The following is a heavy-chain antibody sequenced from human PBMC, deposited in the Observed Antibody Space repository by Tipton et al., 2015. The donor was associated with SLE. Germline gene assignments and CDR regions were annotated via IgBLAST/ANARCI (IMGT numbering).Heavy chain of an antibody. V-gene: IGHV4-59*01. CDR1: GYSISPYY. CDR3: ARTVGSHRNYYFDS. CDR2: IHSSGTT. D-gene: IGHD1-26*01. J-gene: IGHJ4*02. Sequence: TLSLTCTVSGYSISPYYWSWIRQTPGKGLEWIGYIHSSGTTNYSPSLNSRVTMSVDTSKNQFSLRLTSVTAADSAVYYCARTVGSHRNYYFDSWGQGTLGTVS.